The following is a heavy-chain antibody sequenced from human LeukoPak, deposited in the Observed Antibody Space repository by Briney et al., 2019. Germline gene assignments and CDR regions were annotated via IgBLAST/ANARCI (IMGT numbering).Heavy chain of an antibody. V-gene: IGHV3-7*03. D-gene: IGHD6-19*01. Sequence: PGGSLRLSCAASGFTFSSYWMSWVRQAPGKGLEWVANIKQDGSEKYYVDSVKGRFTISRDNSKNTLYLQMNSLRAEDTAVYYCAKDIVSSGWYSPFDYWGQGTLVTVSS. J-gene: IGHJ4*02. CDR1: GFTFSSYW. CDR2: IKQDGSEK. CDR3: AKDIVSSGWYSPFDY.